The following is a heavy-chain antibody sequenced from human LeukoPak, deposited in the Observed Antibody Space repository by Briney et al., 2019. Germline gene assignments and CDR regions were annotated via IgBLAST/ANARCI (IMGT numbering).Heavy chain of an antibody. CDR2: IYYSEST. CDR1: GGSISSHY. J-gene: IGHJ4*02. V-gene: IGHV4-59*11. D-gene: IGHD3-22*01. CDR3: AREKADYDSSGYFDY. Sequence: SETLSLTCTVSGGSISSHYWSWIRQPPGKGLEWIGYIYYSESTNYNPSLKSRVTISVDTSKNQFSLKLSSVTAADTAVYYCAREKADYDSSGYFDYWGQGTLVTVSS.